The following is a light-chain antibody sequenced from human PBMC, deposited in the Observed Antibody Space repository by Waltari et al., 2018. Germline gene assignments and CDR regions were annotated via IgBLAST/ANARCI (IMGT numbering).Light chain of an antibody. Sequence: DIQMTQSPSSLSAYVGDRVTITCQASQDISNYLNWYQQKPGKAPKLLTYDASNLETGVPSSFSGSGSGTDFTFTISSLQPEDIATYYCQQYDNLPFTFGPGTKVDIK. CDR2: DAS. V-gene: IGKV1-33*01. CDR3: QQYDNLPFT. J-gene: IGKJ3*01. CDR1: QDISNY.